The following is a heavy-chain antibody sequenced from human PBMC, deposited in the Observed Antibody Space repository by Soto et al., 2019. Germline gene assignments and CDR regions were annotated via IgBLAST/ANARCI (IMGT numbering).Heavy chain of an antibody. D-gene: IGHD3-22*01. J-gene: IGHJ4*02. CDR1: GYTITDYY. CDR3: ALQYYDSSGYYYRY. Sequence: GTSVKLSCKASGYTITDYYMHWVRQALGQGLEWMGWINPNSGGTNYAQKFQGWVTMTRDTSISTANMELSRLRSDDTAVYYCALQYYDSSGYYYRYWGQGTLVTVSS. V-gene: IGHV1-2*04. CDR2: INPNSGGT.